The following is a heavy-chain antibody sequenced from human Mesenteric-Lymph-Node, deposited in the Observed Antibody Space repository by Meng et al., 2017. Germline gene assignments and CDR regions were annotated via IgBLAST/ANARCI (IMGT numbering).Heavy chain of an antibody. J-gene: IGHJ4*02. D-gene: IGHD1-7*01. CDR3: ARAAPGNYGHLLDY. V-gene: IGHV4-39*07. CDR1: GGSISSGSHY. CDR2: IYPSVAT. Sequence: SETLSLTCTVSGGSISSGSHYCGWIRQPPGKGREWIGSIYPSVATYYNPSLKSRVTMSVDTSKNQFSLKLSSVTAADTAVYYCARAAPGNYGHLLDYWGQGALVTVSS.